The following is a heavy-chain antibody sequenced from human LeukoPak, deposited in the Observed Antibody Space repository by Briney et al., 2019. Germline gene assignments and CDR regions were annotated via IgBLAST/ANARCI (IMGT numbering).Heavy chain of an antibody. CDR1: EFTLSNYW. D-gene: IGHD2-2*01. CDR3: AREHATSSSSDY. CDR2: IKRDGSEK. J-gene: IGHJ4*02. V-gene: IGHV3-7*01. Sequence: PGGSLRLSCAASEFTLSNYWMSWLRQAPGKGLEWLANIKRDGSEKYYVDSVKGRFTISRDNDKNTLYLQMSSLRVEDTAVYYCAREHATSSSSDYWGQGTLVTVSS.